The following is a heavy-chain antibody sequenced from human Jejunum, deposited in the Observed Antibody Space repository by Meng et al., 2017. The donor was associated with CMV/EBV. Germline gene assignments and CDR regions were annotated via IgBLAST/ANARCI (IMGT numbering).Heavy chain of an antibody. Sequence: LSGTVSGGSISSYYWSWIRQPPGKGLEWIGYIYYSGSTNYNPSLKSRVTISVDTSKNQFSLKLSSVTAADTAAYYCARGVDWYFDLWGRGTLVTVSS. J-gene: IGHJ2*01. CDR1: GGSISSYY. V-gene: IGHV4-59*01. CDR2: IYYSGST. CDR3: ARGVDWYFDL.